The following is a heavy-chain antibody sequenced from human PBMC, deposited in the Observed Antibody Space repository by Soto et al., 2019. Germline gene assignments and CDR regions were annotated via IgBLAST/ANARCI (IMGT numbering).Heavy chain of an antibody. CDR1: GGTFSSYA. V-gene: IGHV1-69*01. D-gene: IGHD2-2*01. CDR3: AREIVVVPAAKLGTQRGWFDP. J-gene: IGHJ5*02. Sequence: QVQLVQSGAEVKKPGSSVKVSCKASGGTFSSYAISWVRQAPGQGLEWMGGIIPIFGTANYAQKFQGRVTITADESTSTAYMELSSLRSEDTAAYYCAREIVVVPAAKLGTQRGWFDPWGQGTLVTVSS. CDR2: IIPIFGTA.